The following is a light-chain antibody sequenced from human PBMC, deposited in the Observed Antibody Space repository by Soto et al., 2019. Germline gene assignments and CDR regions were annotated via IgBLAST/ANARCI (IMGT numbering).Light chain of an antibody. CDR3: QQYNNWPPWT. CDR2: GAS. V-gene: IGKV3-15*01. Sequence: EIVLTQSPATLSLSPGERATLSCRASQNVANYLDWYQQKPGQAPRLLIYGASTRATGIPARFSGSGSGTEFTLTISSLQPEDFAVYYWQQYNNWPPWTCGQGTKVEIK. J-gene: IGKJ1*01. CDR1: QNVANY.